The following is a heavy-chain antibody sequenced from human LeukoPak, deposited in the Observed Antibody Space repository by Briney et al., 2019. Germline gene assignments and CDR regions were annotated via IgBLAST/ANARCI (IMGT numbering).Heavy chain of an antibody. J-gene: IGHJ4*02. V-gene: IGHV4-39*01. D-gene: IGHD3-22*01. CDR1: GGSISSSSYY. CDR2: IYYSGST. CDR3: ASTPYYYDSSGYAPGIEFDY. Sequence: SETLSLTCTVSGGSISSSSYYWGWIRQPPGNGLEWIGSIYYSGSTYYNPSLKSRVTISVDTSKNQFSLKLSSVTAADTAVYYGASTPYYYDSSGYAPGIEFDYWGQGTLVTVSS.